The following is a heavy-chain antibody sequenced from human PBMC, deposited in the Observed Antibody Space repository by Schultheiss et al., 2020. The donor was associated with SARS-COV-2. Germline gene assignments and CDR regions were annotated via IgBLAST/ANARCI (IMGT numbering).Heavy chain of an antibody. Sequence: GGSLRLSCAASGFTFSSYVMRWVRQAPGKGLERVSVVSGSGGGTFYADSVKCRFTISRDNSNNTLFLLVSTLSAADTAVYYCAKDGMTTRPYYFDYWGQGTLVTVSS. CDR1: GFTFSSYV. V-gene: IGHV3-23*01. D-gene: IGHD4-11*01. CDR2: VSGSGGGT. J-gene: IGHJ4*02. CDR3: AKDGMTTRPYYFDY.